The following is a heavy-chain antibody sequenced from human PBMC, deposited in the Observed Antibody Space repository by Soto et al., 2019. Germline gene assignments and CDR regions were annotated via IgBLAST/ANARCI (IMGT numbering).Heavy chain of an antibody. CDR1: GYTFTGHY. CDR3: ATNYGEHYYYYYMDV. CDR2: IIPICGTA. J-gene: IGHJ6*03. V-gene: IGHV1-69*13. D-gene: IGHD4-17*01. Sequence: SVKVSCKASGYTFTGHYIHWLRQAPGQGLEWMGGIIPICGTANYAQKFQGRVTITADESTSTAYMELSSLRSEDTAVYYCATNYGEHYYYYYMDVWGKGTTVTVSS.